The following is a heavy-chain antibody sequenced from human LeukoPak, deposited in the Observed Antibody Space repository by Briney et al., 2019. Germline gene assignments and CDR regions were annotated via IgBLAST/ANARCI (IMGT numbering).Heavy chain of an antibody. CDR2: IYYSGST. V-gene: IGHV4-39*01. CDR1: GGSISSSSYY. CDR3: ARQFHGSGSYGYYFDY. Sequence: PSETLSLTCTVSGGSISSSSYYWGWIRQPPGKGLEWIGSIYYSGSTYYNPSLKSRVTISVDTSKNQFSLKLSSVTATDTAVYYCARQFHGSGSYGYYFDYWGQGTLVTVSS. J-gene: IGHJ4*02. D-gene: IGHD3-10*01.